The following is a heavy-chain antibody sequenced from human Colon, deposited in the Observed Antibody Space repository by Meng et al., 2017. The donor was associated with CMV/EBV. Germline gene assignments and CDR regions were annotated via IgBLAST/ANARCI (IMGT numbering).Heavy chain of an antibody. CDR2: INTNTGIA. CDR1: GYSFTSNA. V-gene: IGHV7-4-1*02. Sequence: SGYSFTSNAVNWVRQAPGQGLEWMGWINTNTGIAIYAQGFTGRFVFSLDTSVSTAYLQINNLKPEDTGVYYCARDIAGDYYMNWFDPWGQGTLVTVSS. D-gene: IGHD4-17*01. CDR3: ARDIAGDYYMNWFDP. J-gene: IGHJ5*02.